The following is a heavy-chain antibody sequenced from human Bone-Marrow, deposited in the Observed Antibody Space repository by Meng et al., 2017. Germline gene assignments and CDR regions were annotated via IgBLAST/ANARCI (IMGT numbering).Heavy chain of an antibody. D-gene: IGHD5-18*01. V-gene: IGHV1-2*06. CDR1: GYTFTGYY. CDR2: INPNSGGT. CDR3: ARGVHTAMVTDVAYFDY. Sequence: ASVKVSCKASGYTFTGYYMRWVRQAPGQGLEWMGRINPNSGGTNYAQKFQGRVTMTRDTSISTAYMELSRLRSDDTAVYYRARGVHTAMVTDVAYFDYWGQGTLVTVSS. J-gene: IGHJ4*02.